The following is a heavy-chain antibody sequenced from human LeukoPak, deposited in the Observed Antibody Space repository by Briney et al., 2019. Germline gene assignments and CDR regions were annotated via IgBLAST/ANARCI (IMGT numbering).Heavy chain of an antibody. CDR1: GGSISSSTYN. J-gene: IGHJ4*02. CDR2: MSYSGST. V-gene: IGHV4-39*07. D-gene: IGHD6-19*01. CDR3: ARARRPWLVGTTIRGDNPPYYFDY. Sequence: KTSETLSLTCTVSGGSISSSTYNWDWIRHPPGKGLEWIGRMSYSGSTYYNPSLKSRVTISVDTSKHQLSLKLRSVTAADTAVYYCARARRPWLVGTTIRGDNPPYYFDYWGPGTLVTVSS.